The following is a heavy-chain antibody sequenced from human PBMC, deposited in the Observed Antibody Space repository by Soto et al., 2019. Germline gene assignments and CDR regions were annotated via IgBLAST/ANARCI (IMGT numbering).Heavy chain of an antibody. D-gene: IGHD2-15*01. V-gene: IGHV3-23*01. J-gene: IGHJ6*02. CDR2: ISGSGGST. Sequence: GGSLRLSCAASGFTFSSYAMSWVRQAPGKGLEWVSAISGSGGSTYYADSVKGRFTISRDNSKNTLYLQMNSLRAEDTAVYYCAVKLGYCSGGSCYLRYYYGMDVWGQGTTVTVSS. CDR1: GFTFSSYA. CDR3: AVKLGYCSGGSCYLRYYYGMDV.